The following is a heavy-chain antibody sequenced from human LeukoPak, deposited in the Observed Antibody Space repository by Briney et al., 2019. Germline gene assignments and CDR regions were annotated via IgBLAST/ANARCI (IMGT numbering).Heavy chain of an antibody. V-gene: IGHV4-59*08. CDR2: IYYSGST. CDR1: GGSISSYY. D-gene: IGHD3-22*01. Sequence: SETLSLTCTVSGGSISSYYWSWIRQPPGKGLEWIGYIYYSGSTNYNPSLKSRVTISVDTSKNQFSLKLSSVTAADTAVYYCARRVGDYYDSSGYAFDIWGQGTMVTVSS. CDR3: ARRVGDYYDSSGYAFDI. J-gene: IGHJ3*02.